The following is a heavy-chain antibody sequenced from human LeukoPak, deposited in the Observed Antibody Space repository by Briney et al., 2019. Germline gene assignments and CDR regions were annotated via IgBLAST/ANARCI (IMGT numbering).Heavy chain of an antibody. CDR2: ISGSGGST. J-gene: IGHJ4*02. CDR1: GFTFSSYA. V-gene: IGHV3-23*01. CDR3: AKDFSNGDYGYNLVNFDY. Sequence: GGSLRLSCAASGFTFSSYAMSWVRQAPGKGLEWVSAISGSGGSTYYADSVKGRFTISRDISKNTLYLQMNSLRAEDTAVYYCAKDFSNGDYGYNLVNFDYWGQGTLVTVSS. D-gene: IGHD4-17*01.